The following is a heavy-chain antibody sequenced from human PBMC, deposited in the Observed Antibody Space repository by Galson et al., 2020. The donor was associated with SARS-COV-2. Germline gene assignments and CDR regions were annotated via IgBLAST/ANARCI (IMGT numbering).Heavy chain of an antibody. D-gene: IGHD3-3*01. CDR2: ISGSGGST. V-gene: IGHV3-23*01. J-gene: IGHJ4*02. Sequence: GGSLRLSCAASGFTFSSYAMSWVRQAPGKGLEWVSAISGSGGSTYYADSVKGRFTISRDNSKNTLYLQMNSLRAEDTAVYYCAKGEVAPGFWSGYYDYWGQGTLVTVSS. CDR1: GFTFSSYA. CDR3: AKGEVAPGFWSGYYDY.